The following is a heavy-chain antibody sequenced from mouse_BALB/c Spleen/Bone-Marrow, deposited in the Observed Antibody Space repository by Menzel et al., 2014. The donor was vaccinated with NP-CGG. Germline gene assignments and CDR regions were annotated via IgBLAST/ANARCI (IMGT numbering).Heavy chain of an antibody. CDR3: ARSDGYRTMDY. V-gene: IGHV1-82*01. CDR1: GYAFSTSW. J-gene: IGHJ4*01. D-gene: IGHD2-3*01. Sequence: QVQLKESGPELVKPGASVKISCKASGYAFSTSWMNWVKQRPGQGLEWTGRIYPGDGDTNYNGKFKGKATLTADKSSSTAYMQLSSLTSVDSAVYFCARSDGYRTMDYWGQGTSVTVSS. CDR2: IYPGDGDT.